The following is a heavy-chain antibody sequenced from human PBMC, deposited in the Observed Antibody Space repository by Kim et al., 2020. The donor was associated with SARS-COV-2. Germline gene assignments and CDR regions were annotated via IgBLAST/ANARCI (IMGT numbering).Heavy chain of an antibody. Sequence: GGSLRLSCAASGFTFSSYAMHWVRQAPGKGLEWVAVISYDGSNKYYADSVKGRFTISRDNSKNTLYLQMNSLRAEDTAVYYCARDYSGGSCQTHCYGMDVWGQGTTVTVSS. J-gene: IGHJ6*02. D-gene: IGHD2-15*01. CDR2: ISYDGSNK. CDR3: ARDYSGGSCQTHCYGMDV. V-gene: IGHV3-30*04. CDR1: GFTFSSYA.